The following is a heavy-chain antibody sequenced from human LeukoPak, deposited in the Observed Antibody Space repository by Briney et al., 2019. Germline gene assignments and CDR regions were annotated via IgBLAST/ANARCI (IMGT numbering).Heavy chain of an antibody. V-gene: IGHV3-11*01. D-gene: IGHD6-25*01. J-gene: IGHJ3*02. CDR1: GFTFTDYY. Sequence: GGSLRLSCAASGFTFTDYYMSWVRQAPGKGLEWVSCINSSGYTTYYADSVKGRVTISRDNAKNSLFLQMNSLRAEDTAVYYCAKVAGLDAFDIWGQGTMVTVSS. CDR3: AKVAGLDAFDI. CDR2: INSSGYTT.